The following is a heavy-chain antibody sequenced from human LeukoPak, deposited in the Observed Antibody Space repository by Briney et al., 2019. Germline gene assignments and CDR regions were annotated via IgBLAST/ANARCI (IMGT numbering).Heavy chain of an antibody. V-gene: IGHV4-59*08. J-gene: IGHJ4*02. CDR3: ARHTGGDYYDSSGYPNFDY. CDR1: GGSISSYY. Sequence: PSETLSPTCTVFGGSISSYYWSWIRQPPGKGLEWIGYIYYSGSTNYNPSLKSRVTISVDTSKNQFSLKLSSVTAADTAVYYCARHTGGDYYDSSGYPNFDYWGQGTLVTVSS. CDR2: IYYSGST. D-gene: IGHD3-22*01.